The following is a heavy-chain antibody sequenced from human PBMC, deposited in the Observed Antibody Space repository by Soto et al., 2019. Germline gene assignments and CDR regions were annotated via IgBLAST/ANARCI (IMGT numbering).Heavy chain of an antibody. CDR3: AHRPVPGRFLEWLPTAWFAP. V-gene: IGHV2-5*02. CDR2: IYWDDDK. Sequence: QITLKESGPTLVKPTQTLTLTCTFSGFSLSTSGVGVGWIRQPPGKALEWLALIYWDDDKRYSPSLKSRLTIPTHTSKTPVVLTKPNMDPVDTATYYCAHRPVPGRFLEWLPTAWFAPWGQGTLVTVSS. CDR1: GFSLSTSGVG. J-gene: IGHJ5*02. D-gene: IGHD3-3*01.